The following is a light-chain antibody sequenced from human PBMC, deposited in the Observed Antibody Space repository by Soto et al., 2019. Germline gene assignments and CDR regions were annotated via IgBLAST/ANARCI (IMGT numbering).Light chain of an antibody. CDR3: GSYTSSDTLEMV. CDR1: TGYIGDYYY. J-gene: IGLJ3*02. V-gene: IGLV2-14*01. Sequence: QAVVTQPASVSGSPGQSITISCTGTTGYIGDYYYVSWFQQHPGKAPKLMIYEVTTRPSGVSYRFSGSMSGNTASLTISGLRPEDEADYYCGSYTSSDTLEMVFGGGTKLTVL. CDR2: EVT.